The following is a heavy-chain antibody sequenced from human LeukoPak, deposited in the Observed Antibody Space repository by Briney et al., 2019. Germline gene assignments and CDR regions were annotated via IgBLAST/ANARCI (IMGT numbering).Heavy chain of an antibody. CDR1: GFTFSSYA. V-gene: IGHV3-23*01. J-gene: IGHJ4*02. CDR2: ISGSGGST. CDR3: AKDPRSQKVVYYFDY. Sequence: QTGGSLRLSCAASGFTFSSYAMSWVRQAPGKGLEWVSAISGSGGSTYYADSVKGRFTISRDNSKNTLYLQMNSLGAEDTAVYYCAKDPRSQKVVYYFDYWGQGTLVTVSS. D-gene: IGHD2-15*01.